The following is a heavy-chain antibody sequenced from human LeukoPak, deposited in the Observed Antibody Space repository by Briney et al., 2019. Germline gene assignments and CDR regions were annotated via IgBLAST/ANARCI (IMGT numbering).Heavy chain of an antibody. J-gene: IGHJ5*02. CDR1: GYTFTSYG. Sequence: ASVKVSCKASGYTFTSYGISWVRQAPGQGLEWMGWISAYNGNTNYAQKLQGRVTMTTDTSTSTAYMELRSLRSDDTAVYYCARGPRDPDYYDSRGYYNGNWVDPWGQGNPG. CDR2: ISAYNGNT. V-gene: IGHV1-18*01. D-gene: IGHD3-22*01. CDR3: ARGPRDPDYYDSRGYYNGNWVDP.